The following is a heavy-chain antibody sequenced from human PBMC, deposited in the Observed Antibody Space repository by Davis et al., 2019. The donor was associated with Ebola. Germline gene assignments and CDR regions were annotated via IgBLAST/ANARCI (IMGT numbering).Heavy chain of an antibody. CDR3: AREGLSNWVPDAFDS. Sequence: PGGSLRLSCAASGFTFDENTMNWVRQGPGKGLEWVSVISLNGGSSYYAESVKGRFTISRDNSRNSLYLQMNSLRVEDTALYYCAREGLSNWVPDAFDSWGQGTMVTVAS. CDR2: ISLNGGSS. J-gene: IGHJ3*02. V-gene: IGHV3-43*01. CDR1: GFTFDENT. D-gene: IGHD7-27*01.